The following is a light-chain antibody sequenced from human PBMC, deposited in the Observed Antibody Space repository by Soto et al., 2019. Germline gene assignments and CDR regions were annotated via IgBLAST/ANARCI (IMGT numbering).Light chain of an antibody. CDR3: QQYGSSPLT. CDR2: GAS. CDR1: QSVGSNY. Sequence: ELVLTQSPGTLSLSPGERATLSCRASQSVGSNYLAWYQQKPGQAPRLLIYGASSRATGIPDRFSGSGSGTDFTLTISRLEPEDFAVYYCQQYGSSPLTFGGGTRGEIK. V-gene: IGKV3-20*01. J-gene: IGKJ4*01.